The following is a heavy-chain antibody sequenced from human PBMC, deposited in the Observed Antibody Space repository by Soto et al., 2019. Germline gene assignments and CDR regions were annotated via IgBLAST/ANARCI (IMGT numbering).Heavy chain of an antibody. J-gene: IGHJ4*02. V-gene: IGHV3-74*01. CDR2: IDNDGSAT. Sequence: GGSLRLSCVAPGFTFNIYWMHWVRQAPGKGLEGVSRIDNDGSATTYADSVKGRFTISRDNAKNTLFLQMNTLRVDDTAVYYCARDNWNSYWGQGTLVT. D-gene: IGHD1-1*01. CDR3: ARDNWNSY. CDR1: GFTFNIYW.